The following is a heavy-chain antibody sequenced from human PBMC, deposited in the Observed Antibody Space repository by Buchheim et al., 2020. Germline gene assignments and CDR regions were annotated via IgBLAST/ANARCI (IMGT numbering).Heavy chain of an antibody. Sequence: EVQLVESGGGLVQPGGSLRLSCAASGFTFSSYSMNWVRQAPGKGLEWVSYISSSSSTIYYADSVKGRFTISRANAKNSLYLQMNSLRAEDTAVYYCARLGSLGVESSSSGAVIYYYYYYMDVWGKGTT. CDR3: ARLGSLGVESSSSGAVIYYYYYYMDV. CDR2: ISSSSSTI. CDR1: GFTFSSYS. J-gene: IGHJ6*03. V-gene: IGHV3-48*01. D-gene: IGHD6-6*01.